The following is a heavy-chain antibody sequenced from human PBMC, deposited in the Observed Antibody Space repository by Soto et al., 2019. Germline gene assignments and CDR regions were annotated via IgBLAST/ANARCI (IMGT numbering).Heavy chain of an antibody. CDR3: ARDVSGIKNF. CDR2: MNANNGRT. CDR1: GYSFISFA. Sequence: QVQLVQSGPEVQMPGASVKISCRTSGYSFISFAIHWVRQAPGQSPEWMGHMNANNGRTKYANAFQGRVIFTRDTSTTTAYMEMTNLKPDDTAIYYCARDVSGIKNFWGQGTLVTVSS. V-gene: IGHV1-3*01. J-gene: IGHJ1*01. D-gene: IGHD3-10*01.